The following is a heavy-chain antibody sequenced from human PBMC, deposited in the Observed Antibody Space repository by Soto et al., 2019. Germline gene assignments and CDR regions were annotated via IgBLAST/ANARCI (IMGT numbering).Heavy chain of an antibody. Sequence: PSQTLSLTCAISGDSVSSNSAAWNWIRQSPSRGLEWLGRTYYRSKWYNDYAVSVKSRITINPDTSKNQFSLQLNSVTPEDTAVYYCARAGYCSSTRCDGPPVSIYCGMDVWGQGTTVTVYS. D-gene: IGHD2-2*01. V-gene: IGHV6-1*01. CDR3: ARAGYCSSTRCDGPPVSIYCGMDV. CDR2: TYYRSKWYN. J-gene: IGHJ6*02. CDR1: GDSVSSNSAA.